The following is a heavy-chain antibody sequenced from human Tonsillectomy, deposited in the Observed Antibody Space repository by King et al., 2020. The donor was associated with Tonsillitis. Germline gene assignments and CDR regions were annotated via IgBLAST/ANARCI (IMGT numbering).Heavy chain of an antibody. Sequence: VQLVESGGALVQPGGSLRLSCAASGFTFNTYAMNWVRQAPGKGLEWVSGISGSGGSTYYTDSVKGRFTISRDHSKNTLYLQLNSLRGDDTAVYYCATGSGSRAFNYFDSWGQGTLVTVSS. J-gene: IGHJ4*02. CDR1: GFTFNTYA. V-gene: IGHV3-23*04. D-gene: IGHD3-10*01. CDR3: ATGSGSRAFNYFDS. CDR2: ISGSGGST.